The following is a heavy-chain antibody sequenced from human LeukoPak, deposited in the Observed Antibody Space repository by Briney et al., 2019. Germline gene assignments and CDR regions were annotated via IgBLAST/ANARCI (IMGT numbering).Heavy chain of an antibody. CDR2: INPSGGST. J-gene: IGHJ3*02. Sequence: ASVKVSCKASGYTFTSYYMHWVRQAPGQGLEWMGIINPSGGSTSYAQKFQGRVTMTRDTSTSTVYMELSSLRSEDTAVYYCGRFPWNDHHSTQNAFDIWGQGTMVTVSS. CDR3: GRFPWNDHHSTQNAFDI. V-gene: IGHV1-46*01. CDR1: GYTFTSYY. D-gene: IGHD1-1*01.